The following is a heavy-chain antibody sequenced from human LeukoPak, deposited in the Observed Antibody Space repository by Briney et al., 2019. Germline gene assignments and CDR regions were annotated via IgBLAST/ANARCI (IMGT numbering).Heavy chain of an antibody. J-gene: IGHJ4*02. CDR2: IYTSGST. Sequence: SETLSLTCTVSGGSISSYYWSWIRQPAGKGLEWIGRIYTSGSTNYNPSPKSRVTMSVDTSKNQFSLKLSSVTAADTAVYYCASSSSSWYPYYFDYWGQGTLVTVSS. V-gene: IGHV4-4*07. D-gene: IGHD6-13*01. CDR3: ASSSSSWYPYYFDY. CDR1: GGSISSYY.